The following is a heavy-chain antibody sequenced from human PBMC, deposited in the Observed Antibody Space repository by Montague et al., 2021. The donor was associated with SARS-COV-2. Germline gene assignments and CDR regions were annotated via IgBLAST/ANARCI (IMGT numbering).Heavy chain of an antibody. Sequence: SETLSLTCTVSGGSIAIWPYIWAGVPHPPGRGLGWFAGPFIPGGPSSNRSLMSRVTKSFDTSMNQISLNLASVTAADTAVYYCAREFEGYFDLWGRGTLVMVSS. CDR1: GGSIAIWPYI. V-gene: IGHV4-39*07. CDR3: AREFEGYFDL. J-gene: IGHJ2*01. D-gene: IGHD3-10*01. CDR2: PFIPGGP.